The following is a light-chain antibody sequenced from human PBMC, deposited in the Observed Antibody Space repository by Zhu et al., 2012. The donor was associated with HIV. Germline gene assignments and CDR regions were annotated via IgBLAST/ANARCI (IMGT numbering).Light chain of an antibody. CDR2: GGS. J-gene: IGKJ1*01. CDR3: QQYDSSPWT. V-gene: IGKV3-20*01. Sequence: IVLTQSPGTLSVSPGERATLSCRASQSVSSSHLAWYQQKPGQGPRLLIYGGSSRATDIPDRFSGSGSGTDFTLTISRLEPEDFALYHCQQYDSSPWTFGKDQGG. CDR1: QSVSSSH.